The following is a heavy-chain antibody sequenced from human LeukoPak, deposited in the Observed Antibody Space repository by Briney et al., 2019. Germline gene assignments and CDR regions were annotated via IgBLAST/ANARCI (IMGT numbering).Heavy chain of an antibody. Sequence: GGSLRLSCAASEFSVGSNYMTWVRQAPGKGLEWVSLIYSGGSTYYADSLKGRFTISRDNSKNTLYLQMNSLRAEDTAVYYCARDRYYGDAFDIWGQGTMVTVSS. V-gene: IGHV3-53*01. J-gene: IGHJ3*02. D-gene: IGHD3-10*01. CDR2: IYSGGST. CDR1: EFSVGSNY. CDR3: ARDRYYGDAFDI.